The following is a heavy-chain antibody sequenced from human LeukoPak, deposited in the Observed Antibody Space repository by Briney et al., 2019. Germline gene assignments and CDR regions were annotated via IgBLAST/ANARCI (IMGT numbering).Heavy chain of an antibody. Sequence: SETLSLTCTVSRGSISGGGYYWSWIRQPPGKGLEWIGYIYYSGSTNYNPSLKSRVTISVDTSKNQFSLKLSSVTAADTAVYYCARELQGKWELASQLIDYWGQGTLVTVSS. CDR2: IYYSGST. J-gene: IGHJ4*02. CDR1: RGSISGGGYY. D-gene: IGHD1-26*01. CDR3: ARELQGKWELASQLIDY. V-gene: IGHV4-61*08.